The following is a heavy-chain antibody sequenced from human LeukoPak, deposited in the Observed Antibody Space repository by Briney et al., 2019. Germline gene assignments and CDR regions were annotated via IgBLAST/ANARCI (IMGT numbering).Heavy chain of an antibody. CDR3: AAGNDYGDYDPQFDY. CDR2: INPNSGGT. Sequence: SVKVSCKASGYTFTGYYMHWVRQAPGQGLEWMGWINPNSGGTNYAQNFQGRVTMTRDTSISTAYMELNRLRSDDTAVYYCAAGNDYGDYDPQFDYWGQGTLVTVSS. CDR1: GYTFTGYY. D-gene: IGHD4-17*01. J-gene: IGHJ4*02. V-gene: IGHV1-2*02.